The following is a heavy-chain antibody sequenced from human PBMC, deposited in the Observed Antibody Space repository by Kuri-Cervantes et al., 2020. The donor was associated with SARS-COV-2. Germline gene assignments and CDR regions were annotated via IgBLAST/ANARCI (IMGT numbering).Heavy chain of an antibody. Sequence: GESLKISCAASGFTFSSYWMHWVRRAPGKGLVWVSRINSDGSSTSYADSVKGRFTISRDNAKNTLYLQMNSLRAEDTAVYYCAREPHIVPAAIYYYYYYGMDVWGQGTTVTVSS. CDR3: AREPHIVPAAIYYYYYYGMDV. J-gene: IGHJ6*02. CDR2: INSDGSST. CDR1: GFTFSSYW. V-gene: IGHV3-74*01. D-gene: IGHD2-2*01.